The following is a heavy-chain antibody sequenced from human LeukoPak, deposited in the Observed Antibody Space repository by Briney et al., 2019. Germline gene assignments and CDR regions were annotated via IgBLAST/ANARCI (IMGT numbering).Heavy chain of an antibody. Sequence: PSETLSLTCTVSVGSISSYYWSWIRQPPGKGLEWIAYIYSSGTTNYNPSLKSRIAISVDTSKIQLSLKLTSVTAADTAVYYCVRDKGEVTRASSERFDYWGQGTLVTVSS. CDR3: VRDKGEVTRASSERFDY. CDR2: IYSSGTT. CDR1: VGSISSYY. D-gene: IGHD4-17*01. J-gene: IGHJ4*02. V-gene: IGHV4-59*01.